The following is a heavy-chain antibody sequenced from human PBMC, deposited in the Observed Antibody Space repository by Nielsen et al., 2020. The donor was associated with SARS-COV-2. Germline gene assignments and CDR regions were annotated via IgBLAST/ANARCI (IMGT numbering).Heavy chain of an antibody. D-gene: IGHD2-2*01. CDR3: ARGDLVVVPSPILGLGPFFYYFYLDV. CDR2: VSHSGGT. Sequence: SETLSLTCAVSGGSVSSNDWWTWVRQSPGKGLEWVGEVSHSGGTKSNPSLKSRVTLSMDKSKRQFSLRLTSVSAADTAVYFCARGDLVVVPSPILGLGPFFYYFYLDVWGKGTTVIVSS. J-gene: IGHJ6*03. CDR1: GGSVSSNDW. V-gene: IGHV4-4*02.